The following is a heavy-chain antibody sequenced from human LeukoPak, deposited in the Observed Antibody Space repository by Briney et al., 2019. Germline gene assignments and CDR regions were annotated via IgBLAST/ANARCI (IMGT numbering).Heavy chain of an antibody. CDR2: INANSITT. J-gene: IGHJ5*01. Sequence: PGGSLRLSCAASGFAFNFYAMSWLRQPPGKGVEWVSTINANSITTSYSASVRGRFTISRNNSKNTLHLQLNTLRAGDTATYYCAKPISGGLAVTADWFHPWGRGTLVVVSS. D-gene: IGHD6-19*01. CDR3: AKPISGGLAVTADWFHP. V-gene: IGHV3-23*01. CDR1: GFAFNFYA.